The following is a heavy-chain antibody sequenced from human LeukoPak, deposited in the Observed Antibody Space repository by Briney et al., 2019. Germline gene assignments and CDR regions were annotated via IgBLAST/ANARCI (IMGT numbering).Heavy chain of an antibody. D-gene: IGHD5-12*01. J-gene: IGHJ4*02. CDR1: GFIVNTYY. V-gene: IGHV3-53*01. Sequence: PGGSLRLSCAVSGFIVNTYYMSWVRQAPGKGLEWVSVIYSGGSTYYADSVKGRFTISRDNSKNTLYLQMNSLRAEDTAVYYCARDVGYGYFDYWGQGTLVTVSS. CDR2: IYSGGST. CDR3: ARDVGYGYFDY.